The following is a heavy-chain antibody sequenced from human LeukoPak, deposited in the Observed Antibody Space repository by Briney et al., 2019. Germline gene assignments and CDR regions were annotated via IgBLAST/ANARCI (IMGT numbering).Heavy chain of an antibody. CDR1: GFAFSTYG. CDR3: VKDWGVLPDYSADGFDI. J-gene: IGHJ3*02. CDR2: IRHVGSNE. Sequence: PGGSLRLSCAASGFAFSTYGMHWVRQAPGKGLEWVAFIRHVGSNEYYADSVRARFAISRDNSQNTLHLQMNILRIEDTAVYYCVKDWGVLPDYSADGFDIWGPGTVVTVSS. D-gene: IGHD4-11*01. V-gene: IGHV3-30*02.